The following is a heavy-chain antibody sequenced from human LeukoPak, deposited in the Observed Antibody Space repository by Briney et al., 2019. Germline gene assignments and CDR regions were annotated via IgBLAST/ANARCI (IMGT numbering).Heavy chain of an antibody. Sequence: GGSLRLSCGASGFTFSTSWMSWVRQAPGKGLEWVATIKQDGSEKYYVDSVKSRFTISRDNAKKSLYLQMDSLRAEDTAVYYCVRDGDIVGSTPLYYFDYWGQGTLVTVSS. V-gene: IGHV3-7*01. D-gene: IGHD5-12*01. CDR3: VRDGDIVGSTPLYYFDY. CDR1: GFTFSTSW. CDR2: IKQDGSEK. J-gene: IGHJ4*02.